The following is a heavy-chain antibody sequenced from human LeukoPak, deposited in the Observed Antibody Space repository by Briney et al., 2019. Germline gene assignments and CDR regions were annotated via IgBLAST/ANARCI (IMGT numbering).Heavy chain of an antibody. Sequence: GGSLRLSCAASGFTFSSYAMSWVRQAPGKGLEWVSAISGSGGSTYYADSVKGRFTISRDNSKNTLYLQMNSLRAEDTAVYYRAKDRRAIGYYDSSGYYSDYWGQGTLVTVSS. V-gene: IGHV3-23*01. D-gene: IGHD3-22*01. CDR3: AKDRRAIGYYDSSGYYSDY. J-gene: IGHJ4*02. CDR1: GFTFSSYA. CDR2: ISGSGGST.